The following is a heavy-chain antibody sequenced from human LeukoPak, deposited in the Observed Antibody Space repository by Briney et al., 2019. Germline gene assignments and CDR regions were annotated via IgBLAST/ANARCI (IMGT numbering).Heavy chain of an antibody. CDR3: ATSWILMVTGAFDI. D-gene: IGHD5-18*01. CDR2: LYSGGST. CDR1: GFSVSSKY. V-gene: IGHV3-53*01. Sequence: GGSLRLSCAASGFSVSSKYMIWVRQAPGMGLEWVSVLYSGGSTYYADSVKGRFTISRDDSKNTLYLQMNSLRAEDTAVYYCATSWILMVTGAFDIWGQGTMVTVSS. J-gene: IGHJ3*02.